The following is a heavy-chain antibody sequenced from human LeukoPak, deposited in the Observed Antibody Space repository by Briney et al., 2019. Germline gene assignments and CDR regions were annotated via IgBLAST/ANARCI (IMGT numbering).Heavy chain of an antibody. J-gene: IGHJ4*02. D-gene: IGHD2-2*01. CDR3: ARVCCSSTSCHYYFDY. CDR1: GYSFTSYA. CDR2: INAGNGDT. Sequence: ASVKVSCKASGYSFTSYAMHWVRQAPGQRLEWMGWINAGNGDTKYSQKFQGRVTITRDTSASIAYMEVSSLRSEDTAVYYCARVCCSSTSCHYYFDYWGQGTLVTVSS. V-gene: IGHV1-3*01.